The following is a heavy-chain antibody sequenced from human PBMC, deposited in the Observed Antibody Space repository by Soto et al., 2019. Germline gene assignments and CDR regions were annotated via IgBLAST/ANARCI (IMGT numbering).Heavy chain of an antibody. CDR1: GFTFSSFG. D-gene: IGHD3-3*01. CDR3: ARDASYYSLWSGYYPSRNGMDV. J-gene: IGHJ6*02. Sequence: QVQVVESGGGVVQPGRSLRLPCAASGFTFSSFGMHWVRQAPGKGLEWVSLIWYDGSKKSYGDSVKGRFTISRDNSRNTVYLQMNRLRADDTAAYYCARDASYYSLWSGYYPSRNGMDVWGQGTTVTVSS. CDR2: IWYDGSKK. V-gene: IGHV3-33*01.